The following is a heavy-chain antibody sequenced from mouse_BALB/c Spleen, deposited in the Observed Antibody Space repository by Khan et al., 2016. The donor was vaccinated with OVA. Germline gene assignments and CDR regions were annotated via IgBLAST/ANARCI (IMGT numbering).Heavy chain of an antibody. CDR3: TRDGSSEFAY. J-gene: IGHJ3*01. CDR1: GYTFADSG. V-gene: IGHV1S137*01. Sequence: QVQLKQSGPEPVRPGASVKISCKGSGYTFADSGMHWVRQSHAKSLEWIGVISTYYGNIKYNQKFEGRATMTVDKSSSTAYMELARLTSEDSVVYFCTRDGSSEFAYWGQGTLVTVAA. CDR2: ISTYYGNI. D-gene: IGHD2-3*01.